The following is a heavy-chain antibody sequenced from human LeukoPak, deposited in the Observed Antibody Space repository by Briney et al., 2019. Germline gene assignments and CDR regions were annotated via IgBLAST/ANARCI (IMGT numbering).Heavy chain of an antibody. CDR1: GFTFSNYN. CDR3: AKAPVTSCRGAFCYPFDY. J-gene: IGHJ4*02. V-gene: IGHV3-23*01. D-gene: IGHD2-15*01. CDR2: MSSSDDGR. Sequence: GGSLRLSCVVSGFTFSNYNMNWVRQAPGKGLEWVSAMSSSDDGRYYAASVRGRFTISRDTSRSTLYLQMNSLRAEDAAVYYCAKAPVTSCRGAFCYPFDYWGQGTLVTVSS.